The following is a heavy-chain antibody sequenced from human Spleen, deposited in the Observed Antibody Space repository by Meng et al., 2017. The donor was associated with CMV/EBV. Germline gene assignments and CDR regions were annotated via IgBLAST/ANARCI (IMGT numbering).Heavy chain of an antibody. V-gene: IGHV1-2*02. Sequence: SGYTFTGYYMHWVRQAPGQGLEWMGWINPNSGGTNYAQKFQGRVTMTRDTSISTAYMELSRLRSDDTAVYYCAGCSSTSCYTGWYFDLWGRGTLVTVSS. CDR1: GYTFTGYY. CDR3: AGCSSTSCYTGWYFDL. J-gene: IGHJ2*01. CDR2: INPNSGGT. D-gene: IGHD2-2*02.